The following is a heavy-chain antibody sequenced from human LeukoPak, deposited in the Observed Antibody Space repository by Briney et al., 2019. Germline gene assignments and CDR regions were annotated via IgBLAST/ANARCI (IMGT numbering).Heavy chain of an antibody. J-gene: IGHJ6*04. CDR1: GYSFTSYW. CDR2: IYPGDSDT. V-gene: IGHV5-51*01. CDR3: ARQTAVAGYYYYGMDV. Sequence: GESLKISCKGSGYSFTSYWIGWVRQMPGKGLEWMRIIYPGDSDTRYSPSFQGQVTISADKSISTAYLQWSSLKASDTAMYYCARQTAVAGYYYYGMDVWGKGTTVTVSS. D-gene: IGHD6-13*01.